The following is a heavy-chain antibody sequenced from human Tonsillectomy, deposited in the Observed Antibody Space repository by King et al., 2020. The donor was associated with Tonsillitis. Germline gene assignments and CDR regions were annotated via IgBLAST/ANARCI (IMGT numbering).Heavy chain of an antibody. CDR3: AGGSSGWGDDAFDI. Sequence: QLVESGGGVVRPGGSLRLSCAASGFTFDDYGMSWVCQAPGKGLEWVSGINWNGGSTGYADSVKGRFTISRDNAKNSLYLQMNSLRAEDTALYHCAGGSSGWGDDAFDIWGQGTMVTVSS. V-gene: IGHV3-20*01. D-gene: IGHD6-19*01. CDR2: INWNGGST. J-gene: IGHJ3*02. CDR1: GFTFDDYG.